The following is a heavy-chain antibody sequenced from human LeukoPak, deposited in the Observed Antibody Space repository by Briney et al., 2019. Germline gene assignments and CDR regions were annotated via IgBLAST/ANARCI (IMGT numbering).Heavy chain of an antibody. CDR1: GGSFSGYY. V-gene: IGHV4-34*01. J-gene: IGHJ1*01. CDR2: INHSGST. CDR3: ARRAARPRLRYFQH. D-gene: IGHD6-6*01. Sequence: SSETLSLTCAVYGGSFSGYYWSWIRQPPGKGLEWIGEINHSGSTNYNPSLKSRVTISVDTSKNQFSLKLSSVTAADTAVYHCARRAARPRLRYFQHWGQGTLVTVSS.